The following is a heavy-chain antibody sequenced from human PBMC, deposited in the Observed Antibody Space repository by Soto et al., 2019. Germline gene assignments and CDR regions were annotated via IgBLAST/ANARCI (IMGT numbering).Heavy chain of an antibody. CDR3: AVPRAEYYDFWSGYPGHFDY. D-gene: IGHD3-3*01. Sequence: ASVKVSCKASGYTFTSYAMHWVRQAPGQRLEWMGWINAGNGNTKYSQKFQGRVTITRDTSASTAYMELSSLRSEDTAVYYCAVPRAEYYDFWSGYPGHFDYWGQGXLVTVSS. CDR2: INAGNGNT. V-gene: IGHV1-3*01. J-gene: IGHJ4*02. CDR1: GYTFTSYA.